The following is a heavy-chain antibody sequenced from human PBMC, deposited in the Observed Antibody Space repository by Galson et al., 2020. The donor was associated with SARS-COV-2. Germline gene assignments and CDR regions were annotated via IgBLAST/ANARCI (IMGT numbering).Heavy chain of an antibody. Sequence: SATLSLTCTVSGGSFSNFYWSWIRQPPGKGLEWIGYIYYSGTTNYNPSLKSRVTISVDTSKNQFSPKLSSVTAADTAVYYCARSDYYDSSGYYSYAFDIWGQGTMVTVSS. CDR2: IYYSGTT. V-gene: IGHV4-59*01. CDR1: GGSFSNFY. D-gene: IGHD3-22*01. CDR3: ARSDYYDSSGYYSYAFDI. J-gene: IGHJ3*02.